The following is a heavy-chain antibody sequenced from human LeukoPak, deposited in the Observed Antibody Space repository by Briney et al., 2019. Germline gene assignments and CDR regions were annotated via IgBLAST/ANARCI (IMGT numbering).Heavy chain of an antibody. CDR1: GGSFSGYY. CDR2: INHSGST. V-gene: IGHV4-34*01. D-gene: IGHD2-21*01. CDR3: ANSLRGDRSTLWY. Sequence: SETLSLTCAVYGGSFSGYYWSWIRQPPGKGLEWIGEINHSGSTNYNPSLKSRVTISVDTSKSQFSLKLSSVTAADTAVYYCANSLRGDRSTLWYWGQGTLATVSS. J-gene: IGHJ4*02.